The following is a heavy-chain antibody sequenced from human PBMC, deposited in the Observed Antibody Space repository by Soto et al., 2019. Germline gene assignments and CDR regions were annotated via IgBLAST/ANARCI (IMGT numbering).Heavy chain of an antibody. CDR1: GYSFTSYW. D-gene: IGHD3-10*01. V-gene: IGHV5-51*01. J-gene: IGHJ2*01. Sequence: PGESLKISCKGSGYSFTSYWISWVRQMPGKGLEWMGIIYPGDSDTRYSPSFQGQVTISADKSISTAYLQWSSLKASDTAMYYCARPRELNTYPNWYFDLRGRRTPVPVSS. CDR3: ARPRELNTYPNWYFDL. CDR2: IYPGDSDT.